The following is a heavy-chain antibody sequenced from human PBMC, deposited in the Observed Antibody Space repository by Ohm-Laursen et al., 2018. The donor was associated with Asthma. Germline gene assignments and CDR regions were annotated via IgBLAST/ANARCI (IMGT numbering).Heavy chain of an antibody. CDR1: GFTFSSYD. V-gene: IGHV3-13*01. CDR2: IGTAGDT. Sequence: SLRLSCAASGFTFSSYDMHWVRQATGKGLEWVSAIGTAGDTYYPGSVKGRFTISRENAKNSLYLQMNSLRAGDTAVYYCAREGRLSCSGGSCYSDYYYGMDVWGQGTTVTVSS. D-gene: IGHD2-15*01. CDR3: AREGRLSCSGGSCYSDYYYGMDV. J-gene: IGHJ6*02.